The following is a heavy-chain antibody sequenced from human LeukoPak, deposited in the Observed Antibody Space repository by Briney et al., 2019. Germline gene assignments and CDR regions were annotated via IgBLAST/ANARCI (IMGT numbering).Heavy chain of an antibody. V-gene: IGHV1-2*02. CDR1: GYTFTGYY. Sequence: VASVKVSCKASGYTFTGYYMHWVRQAPGQGLEWMGWINPNSGGTNYAQKFQGRVTMTRDTSISTAYMELSRLRSDDTAVYYCARDPSHGDYYGMDVWGQGTTVTVSS. D-gene: IGHD1-26*01. CDR3: ARDPSHGDYYGMDV. CDR2: INPNSGGT. J-gene: IGHJ6*02.